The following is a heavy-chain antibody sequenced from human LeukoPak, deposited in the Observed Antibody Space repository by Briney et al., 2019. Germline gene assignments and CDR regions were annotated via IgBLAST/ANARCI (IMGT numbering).Heavy chain of an antibody. J-gene: IGHJ4*02. Sequence: ASVKVSCKASGYTFTSYYMHWVRQAPGQGLEWMGIINPSGGSTSYAQKLQGRVTMTRDTSTSTVYMELSSLRSEDTAVYYCAREVEGSVAGTTIDYWGQGTLVTVSS. D-gene: IGHD6-19*01. CDR2: INPSGGST. V-gene: IGHV1-46*01. CDR1: GYTFTSYY. CDR3: AREVEGSVAGTTIDY.